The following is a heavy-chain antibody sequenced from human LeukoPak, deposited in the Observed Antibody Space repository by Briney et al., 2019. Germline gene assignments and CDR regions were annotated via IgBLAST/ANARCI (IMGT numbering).Heavy chain of an antibody. CDR3: VKDLYSYSFDY. V-gene: IGHV3-64D*09. J-gene: IGHJ4*02. CDR2: ISSYGGST. D-gene: IGHD2-8*01. CDR1: GFTFRNYG. Sequence: GGSLRLSCSASGFTFRNYGMHWVRQAPGKGLDYVSTISSYGGSTYYADLVKGRFTISRDNSKNTLYLQMGSLRAEDTAVYYCVKDLYSYSFDYWGQGTLVTVSS.